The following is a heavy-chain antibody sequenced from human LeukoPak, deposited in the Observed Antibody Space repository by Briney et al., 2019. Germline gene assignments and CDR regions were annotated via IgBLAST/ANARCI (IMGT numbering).Heavy chain of an antibody. CDR1: GYTFTGHY. D-gene: IGHD3-10*01. CDR2: INPNSGGT. CDR3: ARGRGVIKGGYYYVMDV. V-gene: IGHV1-2*02. Sequence: ASVKVSCKASGYTFTGHYIHWVRQAPGQGLEWMGWINPNSGGTNFAQNFQGRVTMTRDTSISTAYMELSRLRSDDTAVYYCARGRGVIKGGYYYVMDVWGQGTTVTVSS. J-gene: IGHJ6*02.